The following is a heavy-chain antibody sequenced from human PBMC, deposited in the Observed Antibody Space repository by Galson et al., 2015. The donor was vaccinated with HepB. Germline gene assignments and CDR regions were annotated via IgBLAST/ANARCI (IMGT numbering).Heavy chain of an antibody. CDR2: IDPSDSYT. J-gene: IGHJ4*02. D-gene: IGHD6-19*01. V-gene: IGHV5-10-1*01. CDR3: ALIVAGKIDY. Sequence: VRQMPGKGLEWMGRIDPSDSYTNYSPSFQGHVTISADKSISTAYLQWSSLKASDTAMYYCALIVAGKIDYWGQGTLVTVSS.